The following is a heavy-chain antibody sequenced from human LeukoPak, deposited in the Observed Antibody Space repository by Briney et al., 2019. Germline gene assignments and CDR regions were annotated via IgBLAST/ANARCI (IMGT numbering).Heavy chain of an antibody. CDR1: GYSFTSYW. J-gene: IGHJ4*02. D-gene: IGHD6-19*01. Sequence: GEALQISCKGSGYSFTSYWIGWGRRMPGKGGEWMGIIFPGDSDTRYSPSFLGEVTFSVDMSTATAYLEWSSLKASDSAMYYCARERPGSSGWYTHWGQGTLVTVSS. CDR2: IFPGDSDT. V-gene: IGHV5-51*01. CDR3: ARERPGSSGWYTH.